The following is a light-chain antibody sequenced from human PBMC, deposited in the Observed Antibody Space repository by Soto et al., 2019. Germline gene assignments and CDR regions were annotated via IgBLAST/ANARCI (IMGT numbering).Light chain of an antibody. Sequence: IVLTQSPGTLSLSPWERATLSCRASQSVSSKLAWYQQKPGQAPRLLIYDASTRATGIPDRFSGGGSGTEFTLTISSLQSEDFVVYYCQQYNSWPPITFGQGTRLEIK. V-gene: IGKV3-15*01. CDR3: QQYNSWPPIT. CDR1: QSVSSK. J-gene: IGKJ5*01. CDR2: DAS.